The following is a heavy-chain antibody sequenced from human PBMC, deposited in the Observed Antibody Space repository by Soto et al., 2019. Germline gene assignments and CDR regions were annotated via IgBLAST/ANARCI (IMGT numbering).Heavy chain of an antibody. D-gene: IGHD2-15*01. CDR2: IIPIFGTA. Sequence: GASVKVSCKASGGTFSSYATSWVRQAPGQGLEWMGGIIPIFGTANYAQKFQGRVTITADKSTSTAYMELSSLRSEDTAVYYCAREVLPPLGNWFDPWGQGTLVTVSS. J-gene: IGHJ5*02. V-gene: IGHV1-69*06. CDR3: AREVLPPLGNWFDP. CDR1: GGTFSSYA.